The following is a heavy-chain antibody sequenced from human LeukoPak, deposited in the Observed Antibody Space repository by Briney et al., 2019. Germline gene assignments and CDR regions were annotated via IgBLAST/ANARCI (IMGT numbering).Heavy chain of an antibody. CDR1: GGSISSYY. V-gene: IGHV4-59*01. Sequence: SETLSLTCTVSGGSISSYYWSWIRQPPGKGLEWIGYIYYSGSTNYNPSLKSRVTISVDTSKNQFSLKLSSVTAADTAVYYCARGETYYYDSSGNYFDYWGQGTLVTVSS. CDR3: ARGETYYYDSSGNYFDY. D-gene: IGHD3-22*01. J-gene: IGHJ4*02. CDR2: IYYSGST.